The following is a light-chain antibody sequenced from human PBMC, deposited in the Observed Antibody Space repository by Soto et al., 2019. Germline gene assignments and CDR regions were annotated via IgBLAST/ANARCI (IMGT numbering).Light chain of an antibody. Sequence: EIVLTQSPGTLSLSAGERATLSCRASQSVSSNYFAWFQQRPGQAPRLLIYDTSTRATGIPARFSGSGSGTEFTLTISSLQSEDFAVYYCHQYDDWPPAFGQGTKVDIK. V-gene: IGKV3-15*01. J-gene: IGKJ1*01. CDR2: DTS. CDR1: QSVSSN. CDR3: HQYDDWPPA.